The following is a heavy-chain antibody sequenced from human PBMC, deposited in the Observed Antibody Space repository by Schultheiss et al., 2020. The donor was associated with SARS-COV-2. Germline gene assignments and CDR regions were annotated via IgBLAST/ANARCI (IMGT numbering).Heavy chain of an antibody. V-gene: IGHV3-21*01. Sequence: GGSLRLSCAASGFTFSSNGMHWVRQAPGKGLEWVSSISSSSTYIHYADSLKGRFTISRDNAKNSLYLQMNSLRAEDTAVYYCARVAMTTVTELDYWGQGTLVTVSS. D-gene: IGHD4-17*01. J-gene: IGHJ4*02. CDR1: GFTFSSNG. CDR3: ARVAMTTVTELDY. CDR2: ISSSSTYI.